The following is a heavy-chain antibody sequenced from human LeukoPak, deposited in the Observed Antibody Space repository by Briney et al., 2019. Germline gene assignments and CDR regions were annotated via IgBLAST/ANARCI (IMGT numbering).Heavy chain of an antibody. CDR3: AREGGFYHPLDY. Sequence: KASETLSLTCGVSGVSVINTNWWTWVRQPPGKGLEWIGEVHLDGRTNYNPSLESRPTMSVDVSENQVSLKLTSVTAADTAVYYCAREGGFYHPLDYSGQGTLVTVSS. D-gene: IGHD1-14*01. CDR1: GVSVINTNW. CDR2: VHLDGRT. J-gene: IGHJ4*02. V-gene: IGHV4-4*02.